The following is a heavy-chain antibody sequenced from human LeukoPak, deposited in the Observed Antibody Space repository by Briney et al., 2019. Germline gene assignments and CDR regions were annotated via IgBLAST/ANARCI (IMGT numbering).Heavy chain of an antibody. CDR3: ARESVVGATDFDY. V-gene: IGHV1-18*01. CDR2: ISAYNGNT. Sequence: ASVKVSCKASGYTFTSYGISWVRQAPGQGLEWMGWISAYNGNTNYAQKLQGRVTMTTDTSTSPAYMELSRLRSDDTAVYYCARESVVGATDFDYWGQGTLVTVSS. CDR1: GYTFTSYG. D-gene: IGHD1-26*01. J-gene: IGHJ4*02.